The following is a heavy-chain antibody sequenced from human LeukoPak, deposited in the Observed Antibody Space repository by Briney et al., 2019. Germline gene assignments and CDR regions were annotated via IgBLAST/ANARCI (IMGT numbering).Heavy chain of an antibody. CDR1: GGSISSGDYY. CDR2: IYYSGST. Sequence: KPSETLSLTCTVSGGSISSGDYYWSWIRQPPGKGLEWIGYIYYSGSTYYNPSLKSRVTISVDTSKNQFSLKLSSVTAADTAVYYCARDHLGSGYYGMDVWGQGTTVTVSS. CDR3: ARDHLGSGYYGMDV. D-gene: IGHD2-15*01. V-gene: IGHV4-30-4*01. J-gene: IGHJ6*02.